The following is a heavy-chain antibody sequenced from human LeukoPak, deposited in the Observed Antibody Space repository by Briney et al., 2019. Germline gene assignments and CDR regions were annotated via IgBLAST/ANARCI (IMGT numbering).Heavy chain of an antibody. CDR2: ISSSSSTI. Sequence: GGSLRLSCAASGFTFSSYSMNWVRQAPGKGLEWVSYISSSSSTIYYADSVKGRFTISRDNAKNSLYLQMNSLRGEDTAVYYCARDSLRGSLDYWGQGTLVTVSS. V-gene: IGHV3-48*01. CDR1: GFTFSSYS. J-gene: IGHJ4*02. CDR3: ARDSLRGSLDY. D-gene: IGHD3-10*01.